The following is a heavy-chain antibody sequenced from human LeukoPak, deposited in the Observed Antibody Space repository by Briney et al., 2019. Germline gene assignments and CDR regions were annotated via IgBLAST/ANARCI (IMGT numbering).Heavy chain of an antibody. J-gene: IGHJ5*02. CDR2: ISWNSGSI. D-gene: IGHD4-17*01. Sequence: GGSLRLSCAASGFTFDDYAMHWVRQAPGKGLGLVSGISWNSGSIGYADSVKGRFTITRDNAKNSLYLQMNSLRAEDTALYYCAKVGDYGDYGWFDPWGQGTLVTVSS. V-gene: IGHV3-9*01. CDR3: AKVGDYGDYGWFDP. CDR1: GFTFDDYA.